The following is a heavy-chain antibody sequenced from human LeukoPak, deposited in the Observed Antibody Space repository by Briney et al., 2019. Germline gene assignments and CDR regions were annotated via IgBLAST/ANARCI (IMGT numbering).Heavy chain of an antibody. Sequence: SETLSLTCAVYGGSFSGYYWSWIRQPPGKELEWIGEINHSGSTNYNPSLKSRVTISVDTSKNQFSLKLSSVTAADTAVYYCARGLRRPCSSTSCYTNYYYGMDVWGQGTTVTVSS. CDR1: GGSFSGYY. CDR3: ARGLRRPCSSTSCYTNYYYGMDV. V-gene: IGHV4-34*01. CDR2: INHSGST. J-gene: IGHJ6*02. D-gene: IGHD2-2*02.